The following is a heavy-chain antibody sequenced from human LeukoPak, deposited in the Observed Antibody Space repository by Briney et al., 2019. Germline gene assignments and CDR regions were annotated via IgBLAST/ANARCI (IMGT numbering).Heavy chain of an antibody. D-gene: IGHD3-10*01. CDR2: INPNSSDT. CDR3: STVGSGTAYLNYTY. V-gene: IGHV1-2*02. CDR1: GHTFTAYY. Sequence: ASVKVSCKPSGHTFTAYYIHWVRQAPGQGLEWMGWINPNSSDTNYAQRFQGRVTLTRDTSISTAYMELSRLRSDDTAVYYCSTVGSGTAYLNYTYWGQGTLVTASS. J-gene: IGHJ4*02.